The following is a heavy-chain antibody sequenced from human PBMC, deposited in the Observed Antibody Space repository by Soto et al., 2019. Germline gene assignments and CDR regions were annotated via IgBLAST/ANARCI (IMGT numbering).Heavy chain of an antibody. CDR1: GFTFSSYW. D-gene: IGHD3-10*01. CDR2: INSDGSST. CDR3: ARVGKDLWFGEDAFDY. J-gene: IGHJ4*02. V-gene: IGHV3-74*01. Sequence: EVQLVESGGGLVQPGGSLRLSCAASGFTFSSYWMHWVRQAPGKGLVWVSRINSDGSSTSYADSVKGRFTISRDNAKNTRYLQMNSLRAEDTAVYYCARVGKDLWFGEDAFDYWGQGTLVTVSS.